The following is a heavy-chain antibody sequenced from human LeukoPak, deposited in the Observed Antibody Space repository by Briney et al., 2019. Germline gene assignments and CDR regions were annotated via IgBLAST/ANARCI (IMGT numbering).Heavy chain of an antibody. D-gene: IGHD3-10*01. J-gene: IGHJ4*02. CDR2: ISYDAKKQ. CDR3: ASGDEKTYGTKFDY. Sequence: PGGSLRLSCTASGFPFSTFALHWVRQAPGKALECVAFISYDAKKQYYLDSVKGRFTISRDNSKNTLYMQMDSLGVQDTAMYYCASGDEKTYGTKFDYWGKGTLVTVSS. V-gene: IGHV3-30*04. CDR1: GFPFSTFA.